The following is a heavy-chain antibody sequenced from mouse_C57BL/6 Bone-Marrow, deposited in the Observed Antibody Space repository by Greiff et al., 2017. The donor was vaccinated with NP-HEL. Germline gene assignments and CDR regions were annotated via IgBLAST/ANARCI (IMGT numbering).Heavy chain of an antibody. Sequence: QVQLQQSGAELVRPGASVKLSCKASGYTFTDYYINWVKQRPGQGLEWIARIYPGSGNTYYNEKFKGKATLTAEKSSSTAYMKLSSLTSEDSAVYFCARMDNSVYDYASYFDYWGKGTTLTVSS. D-gene: IGHD2-4*01. CDR3: ARMDNSVYDYASYFDY. V-gene: IGHV1-76*01. J-gene: IGHJ2*01. CDR2: IYPGSGNT. CDR1: GYTFTDYY.